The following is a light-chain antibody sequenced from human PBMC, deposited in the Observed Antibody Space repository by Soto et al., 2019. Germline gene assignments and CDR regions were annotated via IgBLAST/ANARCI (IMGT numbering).Light chain of an antibody. CDR3: SAFTRTTHD. J-gene: IGLJ1*01. V-gene: IGLV2-14*03. CDR1: SSDVGGNKY. Sequence: QSVLTQPASVSGSPGQSITISCTGTSSDVGGNKYVSWYQHYPGKAPKLMICDVSNRPSGVSNRFSGSKSGNTASLTISGLQAEDEADYYCSAFTRTTHDFGPGTKVTVL. CDR2: DVS.